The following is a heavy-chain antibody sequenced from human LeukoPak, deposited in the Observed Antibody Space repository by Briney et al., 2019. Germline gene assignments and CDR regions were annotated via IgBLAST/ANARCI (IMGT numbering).Heavy chain of an antibody. D-gene: IGHD3-22*01. CDR3: AKDPLSYYDCSGYRYFDY. J-gene: IGHJ4*02. Sequence: GGSLRLSCAASGFTFNNYAMNWVRQAPGKGLEWVSGISGSGGSTYYADSVKGRFTISRDNSKNTLYLQMNRLRAEDTAVYFCAKDPLSYYDCSGYRYFDYWGQGTLVTVSS. CDR1: GFTFNNYA. V-gene: IGHV3-23*01. CDR2: ISGSGGST.